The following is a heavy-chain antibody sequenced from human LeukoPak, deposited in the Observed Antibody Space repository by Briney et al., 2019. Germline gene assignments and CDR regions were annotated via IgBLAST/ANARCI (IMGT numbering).Heavy chain of an antibody. V-gene: IGHV1-3*01. CDR3: ARDDARLLRRVLDILTGSGYFDY. CDR1: GYTFTSYA. J-gene: IGHJ4*02. Sequence: ASVKVSCKASGYTFTSYAMHWVRQAPGQRLEWMGWINAGNGNTKYSQKFQGRVTITRDTSASTAYMELSSLRSEDTAVYYCARDDARLLRRVLDILTGSGYFDYWGQGTLVTVSS. CDR2: INAGNGNT. D-gene: IGHD3-9*01.